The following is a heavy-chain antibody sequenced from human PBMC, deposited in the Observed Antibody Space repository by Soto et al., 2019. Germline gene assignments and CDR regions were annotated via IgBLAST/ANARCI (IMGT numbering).Heavy chain of an antibody. Sequence: SETLSLTCAVYGGSFSGYYWSWIRQPPGKGLEWIGEINHSGSTNYNPSLKSRVTISVDTSKNQFSLNLSSVTAADTAVYYCARVVPATITTFYGMDVWGQGTTVTVSS. J-gene: IGHJ6*02. V-gene: IGHV4-34*01. CDR1: GGSFSGYY. D-gene: IGHD4-4*01. CDR2: INHSGST. CDR3: ARVVPATITTFYGMDV.